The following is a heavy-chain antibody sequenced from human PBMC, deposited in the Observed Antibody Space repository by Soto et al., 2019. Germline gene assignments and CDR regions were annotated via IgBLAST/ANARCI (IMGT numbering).Heavy chain of an antibody. Sequence: QVQLQESCPGPVKASETLSLTCTLSGGSTSGNYWSWIRQPAGKGLECLGRIYSSGRTHYNPSLKRRVTMSVSTNHFSLKLISVTAADTAVYYCARDFDVNTALDYWYFDLWGRGTLVTVSS. J-gene: IGHJ2*01. CDR1: GGSTSGNY. CDR2: IYSSGRT. V-gene: IGHV4-4*07. D-gene: IGHD5-18*01. CDR3: ARDFDVNTALDYWYFDL.